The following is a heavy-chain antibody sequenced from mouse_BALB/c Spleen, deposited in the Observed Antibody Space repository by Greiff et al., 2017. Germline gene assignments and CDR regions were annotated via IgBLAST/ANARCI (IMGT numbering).Heavy chain of an antibody. V-gene: IGHV6-6*02. J-gene: IGHJ4*01. D-gene: IGHD2-1*01. CDR3: TRGRGGNYVGYAMDY. CDR1: GFTFSNYW. CDR2: IRLKSNNYAT. Sequence: DVMLVESGGGLVQPGGSMKLSCVASGFTFSNYWMNWVRQSPEKGLEWVAEIRLKSNNYATHYAESVKGRFTISRDDSKSSVYLQMNNLRAEDTGIYYCTRGRGGNYVGYAMDYWGQGTSVTVSS.